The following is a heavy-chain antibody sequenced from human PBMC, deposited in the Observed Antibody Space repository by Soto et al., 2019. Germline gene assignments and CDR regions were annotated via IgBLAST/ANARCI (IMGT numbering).Heavy chain of an antibody. CDR1: GYTFTSYG. CDR2: ISAYNGNT. J-gene: IGHJ6*02. Sequence: GASVKVSCKASGYTFTSYGISWVRQAPGQGLEWMGWISAYNGNTNYAQKLQGRVTMTTDTSTSTAYMELRSLRSDDTAVYYCARDPGPYYDFWSGYYEYADYYYYYGMDVWGQGTTVTVSS. CDR3: ARDPGPYYDFWSGYYEYADYYYYYGMDV. D-gene: IGHD3-3*01. V-gene: IGHV1-18*01.